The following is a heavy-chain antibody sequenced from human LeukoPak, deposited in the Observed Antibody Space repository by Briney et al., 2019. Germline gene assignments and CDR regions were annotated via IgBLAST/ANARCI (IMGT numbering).Heavy chain of an antibody. CDR2: INPSGGST. D-gene: IGHD1-1*01. Sequence: GASVKVSCKASGYTFTSYYMHWLRQAPGQGLEWMGIINPSGGSTSYAQEFQGRVTMTRDTSTSTVYMELSSLRSEDTAVYYCARDAETGTGDYWGQGTLVTVSS. V-gene: IGHV1-46*01. J-gene: IGHJ4*02. CDR3: ARDAETGTGDY. CDR1: GYTFTSYY.